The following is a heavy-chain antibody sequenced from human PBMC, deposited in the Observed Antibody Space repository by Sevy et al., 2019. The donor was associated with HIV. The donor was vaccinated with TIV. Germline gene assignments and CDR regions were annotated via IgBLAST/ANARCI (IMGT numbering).Heavy chain of an antibody. CDR2: INHSGST. CDR3: ARGATYYDFWCGYYETYGSSWYTNYFDY. CDR1: GGSFSGYY. J-gene: IGHJ4*02. V-gene: IGHV4-34*01. D-gene: IGHD3-3*01. Sequence: SETLSLTCAVYGGSFSGYYWSWIRQPPGKGLEWIGEINHSGSTNYNPSLKSRVTISVETSKNQCSLKLSAVPAADTAVYYCARGATYYDFWCGYYETYGSSWYTNYFDYWGQGTLVTVSS.